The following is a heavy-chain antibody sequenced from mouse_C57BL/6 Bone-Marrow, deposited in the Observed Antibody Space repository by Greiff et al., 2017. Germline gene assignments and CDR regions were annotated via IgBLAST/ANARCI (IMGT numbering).Heavy chain of an antibody. D-gene: IGHD2-12*01. Sequence: VQLQQSGAELVRPGASVTLSCKASGYTFTDYEMHWVKQTPVHGLEWIGAIDPETGGTAYNQKFKGKAILTADKSSSTAYMELRSLTSEDSAVYYCTVVTTAAFAYWGQGTLVTVSA. CDR3: TVVTTAAFAY. CDR1: GYTFTDYE. V-gene: IGHV1-15*01. J-gene: IGHJ3*01. CDR2: IDPETGGT.